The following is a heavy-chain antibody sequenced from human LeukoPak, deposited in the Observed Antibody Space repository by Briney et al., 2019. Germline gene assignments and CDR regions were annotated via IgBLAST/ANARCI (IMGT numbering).Heavy chain of an antibody. Sequence: SETLSLTCTVSGGSISSGGYYWSWIRQPPGKGLEWIGYIYHSGSTYYNPSLKSRVTISVDTSKNQFSLKLSSVTAADTAVYYCAVEFLGYGSGSYFDYWGQGTLVTVSS. D-gene: IGHD3-10*01. CDR1: GGSISSGGYY. J-gene: IGHJ4*02. CDR2: IYHSGST. CDR3: AVEFLGYGSGSYFDY. V-gene: IGHV4-30-2*01.